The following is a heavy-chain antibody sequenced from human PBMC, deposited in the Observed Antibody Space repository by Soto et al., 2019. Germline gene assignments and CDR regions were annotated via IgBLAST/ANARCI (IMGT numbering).Heavy chain of an antibody. Sequence: GASVKVSCKASGYNFINYGITWVRQAPGQGLEWMGWISVHNGNTNYAHKVQGRVTMTTDTSTSTAYMELRSVRSDDTAVYYCVRDLDGSGSYYTDYWGPGTLVTVSS. CDR1: GYNFINYG. J-gene: IGHJ4*02. V-gene: IGHV1-18*01. CDR3: VRDLDGSGSYYTDY. CDR2: ISVHNGNT. D-gene: IGHD3-10*01.